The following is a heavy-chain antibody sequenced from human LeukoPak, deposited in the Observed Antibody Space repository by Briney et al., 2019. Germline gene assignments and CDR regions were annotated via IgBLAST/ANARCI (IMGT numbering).Heavy chain of an antibody. CDR1: GFSLSTSGVG. J-gene: IGHJ3*02. CDR3: AHTGGPTTVTTYGAFDI. CDR2: IYWDDDK. V-gene: IGHV2-5*02. D-gene: IGHD4-17*01. Sequence: SGPTLVKPTQTLTLTCTFSGFSLSTSGVGVGWIRQPPGKALEWLALIYWDDDKRYSPSLKSRLTITKDTSKNQVVLTMTNMDPVDTATYYCAHTGGPTTVTTYGAFDIWGQGTMVTVSS.